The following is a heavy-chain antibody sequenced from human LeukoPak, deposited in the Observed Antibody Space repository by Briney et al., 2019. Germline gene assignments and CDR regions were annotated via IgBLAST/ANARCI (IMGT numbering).Heavy chain of an antibody. D-gene: IGHD6-13*01. CDR2: ISGSGGST. V-gene: IGHV3-23*01. CDR1: GFTFSSYA. J-gene: IGHJ5*02. CDR3: AKGRSSSWYSNWFDP. Sequence: GGSLRLSRAASGFTFSSYAMSWVRQAPGKGLEWVSAISGSGGSTYYADSVKGRFTISRDNSKNTLYLQMNSLRAEDTAVYYCAKGRSSSWYSNWFDPWGQGTLVTVSS.